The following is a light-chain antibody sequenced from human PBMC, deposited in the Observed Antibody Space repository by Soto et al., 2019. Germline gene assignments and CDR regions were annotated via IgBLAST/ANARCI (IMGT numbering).Light chain of an antibody. Sequence: QSLLTQPPSASGSPGQSVTISCTGTSSDVGGYNYVSWYQQHPGKAPKLMVYEVTKRPSGVPDRFSGSKSGNTASLTVSGLQADDEADYYCSSRAGSAPYVFGTGTKVTVL. CDR1: SSDVGGYNY. J-gene: IGLJ1*01. V-gene: IGLV2-8*01. CDR2: EVT. CDR3: SSRAGSAPYV.